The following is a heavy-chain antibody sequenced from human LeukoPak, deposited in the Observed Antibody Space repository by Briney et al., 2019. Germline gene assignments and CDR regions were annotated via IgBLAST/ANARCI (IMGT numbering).Heavy chain of an antibody. Sequence: PGGSLRLSCAASGFTFSNAWMSWVRQAPGKGLEWVGRIKSKTDGGTTDYAAPVKGRFTISRDDSKNTLYLQMNSLKTEDTAVYYCPCYYGSGSYYSDAFDIWGQGTMVTVSS. CDR1: GFTFSNAW. CDR3: PCYYGSGSYYSDAFDI. V-gene: IGHV3-15*01. D-gene: IGHD3-10*01. J-gene: IGHJ3*02. CDR2: IKSKTDGGTT.